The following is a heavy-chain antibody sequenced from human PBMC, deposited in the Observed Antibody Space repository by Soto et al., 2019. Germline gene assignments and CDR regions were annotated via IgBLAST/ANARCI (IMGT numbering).Heavy chain of an antibody. CDR1: GGSISGYY. V-gene: IGHV4-59*01. CDR3: AGYFDCPSGFDI. J-gene: IGHJ3*02. D-gene: IGHD3-9*01. Sequence: QVLLQDSGPRLVKPSETLSLSCTVSGGSISGYYWSWIRQPPGKRLEWIGYINYSGSTNYNPSLKSRVTTSVAPSQQHFSPNLGSVTAADTAVYYRAGYFDCPSGFDIWGQGTIVTVSS. CDR2: INYSGST.